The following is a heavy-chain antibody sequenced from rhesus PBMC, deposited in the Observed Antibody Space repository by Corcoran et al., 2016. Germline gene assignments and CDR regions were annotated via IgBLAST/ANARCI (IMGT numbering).Heavy chain of an antibody. D-gene: IGHD5-42*01. CDR2: ISGSRGST. CDR3: ARVGYSGYNDAFDF. CDR1: GASFSGYY. V-gene: IGHV4-165*01. J-gene: IGHJ3*01. Sequence: QVPLQESGPGLVKPPETLSLTCPAPGASFSGYYWGWTTHPPGKGMEWFGYISGSRGSTDYNPSLKSRVTVSTDTSKNQFSLKLSSVTAADTAVYYCARVGYSGYNDAFDFWGQGLRVTVSS.